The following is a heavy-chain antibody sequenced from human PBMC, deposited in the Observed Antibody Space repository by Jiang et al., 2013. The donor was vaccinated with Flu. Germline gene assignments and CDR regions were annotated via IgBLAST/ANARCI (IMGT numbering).Heavy chain of an antibody. CDR3: ASIAVALRSHSYGMDV. D-gene: IGHD6-19*01. Sequence: SGAEVKKPGASVKVSCKASGYTFTSYYMHWVRQAPGQGLEWMGIINPSGGSTSYAQKFQGRVTMTRDTSTSTVYMELSSLRSEDTAVYYCASIAVALRSHSYGMDVWGQGTTVTVSS. V-gene: IGHV1-46*01. CDR1: GYTFTSYY. J-gene: IGHJ6*02. CDR2: INPSGGST.